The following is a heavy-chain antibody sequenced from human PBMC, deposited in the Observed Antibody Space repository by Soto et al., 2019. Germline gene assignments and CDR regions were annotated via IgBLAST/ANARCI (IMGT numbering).Heavy chain of an antibody. CDR1: GGTFSSYT. V-gene: IGHV1-69*08. CDR2: IIPILGIA. J-gene: IGHJ4*02. D-gene: IGHD3-10*01. CDR3: AREENGSGSRPFDY. Sequence: QVQLVQSGAEVKKPGSSVKVSCKASGGTFSSYTISWVRQAPGQGPEWMGRIIPILGIANYAQKFQGRVTITADKSTSTAYMGLSSLRSEDTAVYYCAREENGSGSRPFDYWGQGTLVTVSS.